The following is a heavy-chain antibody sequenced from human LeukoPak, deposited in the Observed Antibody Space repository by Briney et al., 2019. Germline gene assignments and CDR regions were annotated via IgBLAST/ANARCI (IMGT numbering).Heavy chain of an antibody. Sequence: GRSLRLSCAASGFTFSSYAMHWVRQAPGKGLEWVAVISYDGSNKYYADSVKGRFTISRDNSKNTLYLQMNSLRAEDTAVYYCARDSYCSSTSCYTGTGDYWGQGTMVTVSS. CDR3: ARDSYCSSTSCYTGTGDY. CDR1: GFTFSSYA. D-gene: IGHD2-2*02. J-gene: IGHJ3*01. V-gene: IGHV3-30-3*01. CDR2: ISYDGSNK.